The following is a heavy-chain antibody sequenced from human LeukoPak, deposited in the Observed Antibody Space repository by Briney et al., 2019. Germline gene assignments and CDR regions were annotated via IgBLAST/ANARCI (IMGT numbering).Heavy chain of an antibody. J-gene: IGHJ4*02. Sequence: GGSLRLSCAASGFTFSSYAMSWVRQAPGKGLEWVSAISGSGGSTYYADSVKGRFTISRDNSKNTLYLQMNSLRAEDTAVYYCAKASSVSVHGGLGYWGQGTLVTVSS. CDR3: AKASSVSVHGGLGY. CDR2: ISGSGGST. V-gene: IGHV3-23*01. CDR1: GFTFSSYA. D-gene: IGHD2-15*01.